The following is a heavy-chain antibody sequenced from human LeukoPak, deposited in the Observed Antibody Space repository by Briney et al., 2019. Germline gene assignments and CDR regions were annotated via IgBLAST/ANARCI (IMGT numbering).Heavy chain of an antibody. V-gene: IGHV4-38-2*02. CDR2: IYHSGST. D-gene: IGHD5/OR15-5a*01. CDR3: ARAFYELTDAFDI. CDR1: GYSISSGYY. Sequence: SETLSLTCTVSGYSISSGYYWGWIRQPPGKGLEWIGSIYHSGSTYYNPSLKSRVTISVDTSKNQFSLKLSSVTAADTAVYYCARAFYELTDAFDIWGQGTTVTVSS. J-gene: IGHJ3*02.